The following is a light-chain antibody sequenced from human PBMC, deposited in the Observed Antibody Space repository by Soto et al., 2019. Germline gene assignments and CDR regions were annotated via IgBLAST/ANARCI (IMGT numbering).Light chain of an antibody. Sequence: VLTQSPGTLSLSPGERTTLSCRASQSISRYLAWYQQKPGQGPRLLIYGASSRATGTPDRFSGSGSGTDFTLTINRLEPEDFALYYCQQYGSSPPTFGQGTKVDIK. CDR3: QQYGSSPPT. CDR2: GAS. V-gene: IGKV3-20*01. CDR1: QSISRY. J-gene: IGKJ1*01.